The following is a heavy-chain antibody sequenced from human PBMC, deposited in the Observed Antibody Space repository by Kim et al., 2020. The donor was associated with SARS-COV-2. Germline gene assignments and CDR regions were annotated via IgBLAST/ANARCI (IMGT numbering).Heavy chain of an antibody. CDR1: GFTFSSYA. CDR2: ISGSGGST. V-gene: IGHV3-23*01. J-gene: IGHJ4*02. CDR3: AKVSQWLVQDY. D-gene: IGHD6-19*01. Sequence: GGSLRLSCAASGFTFSSYALSWVRQAPGKGLEWVSAISGSGGSTYYADSMRGRFTISRDNSKNTLYLQMNSLRAEDTAVYYCAKVSQWLVQDYWGQGTLVTVSS.